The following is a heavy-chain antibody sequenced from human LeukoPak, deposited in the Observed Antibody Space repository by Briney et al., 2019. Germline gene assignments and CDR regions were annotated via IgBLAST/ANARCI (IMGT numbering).Heavy chain of an antibody. V-gene: IGHV1-2*02. J-gene: IGHJ4*02. CDR3: ARVGGYSPLLPFDY. CDR2: INPSSGGT. Sequence: ASVKVSCKASGYTFTGYYIHWVRQAPGQGLEWMGWINPSSGGTNYAQIFQGRVTMTGDTSISTAFMELSRLRFDDTAVYYCARVGGYSPLLPFDYWGQGTLVTVSS. D-gene: IGHD5-18*01. CDR1: GYTFTGYY.